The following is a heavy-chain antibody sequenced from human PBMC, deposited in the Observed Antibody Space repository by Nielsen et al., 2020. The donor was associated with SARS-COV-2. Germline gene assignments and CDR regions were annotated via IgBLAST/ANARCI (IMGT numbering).Heavy chain of an antibody. CDR1: GYTFTNYY. J-gene: IGHJ6*02. CDR2: INTSDGST. V-gene: IGHV1-46*01. Sequence: ASVKVSCKASGYTFTNYYMHWVRQAPGQGLEWMGIINTSDGSTTYAQKFQGRVTMTRDTSTRTVYMELRSLRPEDTAVYYCARDDTVTMYYYSYYGMDVWGQGTTVTVSS. D-gene: IGHD4-17*01. CDR3: ARDDTVTMYYYSYYGMDV.